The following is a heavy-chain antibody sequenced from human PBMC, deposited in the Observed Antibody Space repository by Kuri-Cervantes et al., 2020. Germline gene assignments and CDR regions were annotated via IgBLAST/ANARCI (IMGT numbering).Heavy chain of an antibody. V-gene: IGHV3-53*01. CDR3: AREIPFIVGPYAFDI. J-gene: IGHJ3*02. D-gene: IGHD1-26*01. Sequence: GGSLRLSCAASGFNVSRNYMSWVRQAPGKGLEWVSVIYSGGSTYYADSVKGRFTISRDNSKNTLYLQKNSLRAEDTAVYYRAREIPFIVGPYAFDIWGQGTLVTVSS. CDR1: GFNVSRNY. CDR2: IYSGGST.